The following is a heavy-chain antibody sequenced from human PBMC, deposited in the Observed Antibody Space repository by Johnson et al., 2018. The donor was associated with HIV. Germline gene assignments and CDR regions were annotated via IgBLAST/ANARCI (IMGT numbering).Heavy chain of an antibody. CDR2: ISSGGGSV. D-gene: IGHD5-18*01. CDR3: AKGEAQEGWIQIRLYAFDF. Sequence: QVQLVESGGGLVKPGGSLRLSCSASGFTFSDYYMSWIRQTPGKGLEWVSYISSGGGSVHYAESVKGRFIISRDNAKNSLFVEMNSLRAEDSAVYYCAKGEAQEGWIQIRLYAFDFWGQGTLVTVSS. V-gene: IGHV3-11*04. J-gene: IGHJ3*01. CDR1: GFTFSDYY.